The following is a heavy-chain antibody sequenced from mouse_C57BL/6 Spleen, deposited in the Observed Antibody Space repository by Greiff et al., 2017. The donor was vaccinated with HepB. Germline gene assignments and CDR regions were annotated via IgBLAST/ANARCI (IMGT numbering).Heavy chain of an antibody. Sequence: QVQLQQPGAELVKPGASVKLSCKASGYTFTSYWMHWVKQRPGQGLEWIAMIHPNSGSTNYNEKFKSKATLTVDKSSNTAYMQLSSLKSEDSAVYYCANSSGDAMDYWGQGTSVTVSS. D-gene: IGHD3-2*02. J-gene: IGHJ4*01. CDR3: ANSSGDAMDY. CDR1: GYTFTSYW. CDR2: IHPNSGST. V-gene: IGHV1-64*01.